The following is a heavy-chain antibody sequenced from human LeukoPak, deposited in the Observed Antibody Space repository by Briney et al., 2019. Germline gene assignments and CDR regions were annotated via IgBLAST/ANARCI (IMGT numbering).Heavy chain of an antibody. J-gene: IGHJ4*02. CDR2: IYYSGST. Sequence: PSQTLSLTCTVSGGSISSGDYYWSWIRQPPGKGLEWIGYIYYSGSTYYNPSLKSRVTISVDTSKNQFSLKLSSVTAADTAVYYCARGLAVAGTGRLRENFDYWGQGTPVTVPS. V-gene: IGHV4-30-4*01. CDR3: ARGLAVAGTGRLRENFDY. D-gene: IGHD6-19*01. CDR1: GGSISSGDYY.